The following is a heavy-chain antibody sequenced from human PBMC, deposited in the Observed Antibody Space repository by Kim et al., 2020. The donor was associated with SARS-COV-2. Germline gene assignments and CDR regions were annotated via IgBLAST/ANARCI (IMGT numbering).Heavy chain of an antibody. V-gene: IGHV3-30*02. D-gene: IGHD3-22*01. Sequence: SVKGQFTISRDNSKNTLYLQMNSLRAEDTAVYYCAKDQSGDSSGYYLDYWGQGTLVTVSS. CDR3: AKDQSGDSSGYYLDY. J-gene: IGHJ4*02.